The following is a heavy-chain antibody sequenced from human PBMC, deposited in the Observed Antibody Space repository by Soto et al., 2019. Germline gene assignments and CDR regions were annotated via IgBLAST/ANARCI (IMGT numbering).Heavy chain of an antibody. CDR3: ARRGAVADWGWFDP. J-gene: IGHJ5*02. CDR2: IYYSGNT. V-gene: IGHV4-39*01. D-gene: IGHD6-19*01. CDR1: GGSISSSSYY. Sequence: QLQLQESGPGLVKPSENLSLTCTVSGGSISSSSYYWGWIRQPPGKGLEWIGTIYYSGNTYYNQSVKSRVTISVDTSKNQFCLKLGSVTAAGPAVYYWARRGAVADWGWFDPWGQGTLVTVSS.